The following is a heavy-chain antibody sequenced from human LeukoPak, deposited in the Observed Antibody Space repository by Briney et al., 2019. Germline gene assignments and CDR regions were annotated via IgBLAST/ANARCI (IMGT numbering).Heavy chain of an antibody. CDR3: ARESYSTYYFEY. Sequence: GRSLRLSYASSGLIFEEYAMHWVRQVPGKGLEWVSGLSWNSGTIGYADSVKGRFTISRDNSKNTLYLQMNSLRAEDTAVYYCARESYSTYYFEYWGQGTLVTVSS. CDR2: LSWNSGTI. V-gene: IGHV3-9*01. CDR1: GLIFEEYA. J-gene: IGHJ4*02. D-gene: IGHD2-21*01.